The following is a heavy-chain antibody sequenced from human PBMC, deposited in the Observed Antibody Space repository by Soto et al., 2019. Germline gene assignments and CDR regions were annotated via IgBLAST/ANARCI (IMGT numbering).Heavy chain of an antibody. CDR3: ARDQRISGWDY. J-gene: IGHJ4*02. Sequence: QVQLVESGGGVVQPGRSLRLSCAASGFTFSSYAMHWVRQAPGKGLEWVAVISYDGSNKYYADSVKGRFTISRDNSKNTLYLQMNSLRAEDTAVYYCARDQRISGWDYWGQGTLVTVSS. V-gene: IGHV3-30-3*01. CDR2: ISYDGSNK. CDR1: GFTFSSYA. D-gene: IGHD6-19*01.